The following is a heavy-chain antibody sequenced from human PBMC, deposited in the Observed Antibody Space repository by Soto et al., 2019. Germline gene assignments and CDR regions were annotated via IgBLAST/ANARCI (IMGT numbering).Heavy chain of an antibody. Sequence: GGSLRLSCAASGFTFSSYAMSWVRQAPGKGLEWVSAISGSGGSTYYADSVKGRFTISRDNSKNTLYLQMNSLRAEDTAVYYCAKITIFGVVIIRFDYWGQGTLVTVSS. CDR1: GFTFSSYA. V-gene: IGHV3-23*01. D-gene: IGHD3-3*01. CDR2: ISGSGGST. CDR3: AKITIFGVVIIRFDY. J-gene: IGHJ4*02.